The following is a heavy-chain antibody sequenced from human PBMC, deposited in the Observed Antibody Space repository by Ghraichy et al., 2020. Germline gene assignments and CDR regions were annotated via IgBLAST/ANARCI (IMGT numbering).Heavy chain of an antibody. CDR2: IYTSGST. J-gene: IGHJ3*02. D-gene: IGHD1-26*01. CDR1: GGSISSYY. V-gene: IGHV4-4*07. Sequence: SETLSLTCTVSGGSISSYYWSWIRQPAGKGLEWIGRIYTSGSTNYNPSLKSRVTMSVDTSKNQFSLKLSSVTAADTAVYYCARARWEQLRPRTDAFDIWGQGTMVTVSS. CDR3: ARARWEQLRPRTDAFDI.